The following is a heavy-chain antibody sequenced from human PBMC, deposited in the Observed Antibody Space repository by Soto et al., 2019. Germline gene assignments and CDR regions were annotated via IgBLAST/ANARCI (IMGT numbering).Heavy chain of an antibody. V-gene: IGHV1-2*02. CDR1: GYTFTGYY. Sequence: GASVKVSCKASGYTFTGYYVLWVRQAPGQGPECMGWINPYTGGTNYAQKFQGRVTMTRDTSISTAYMELSSLRSEDTAVYYCAGISEGYFDYWGQGTLVTVSS. D-gene: IGHD1-20*01. CDR2: INPYTGGT. CDR3: AGISEGYFDY. J-gene: IGHJ4*02.